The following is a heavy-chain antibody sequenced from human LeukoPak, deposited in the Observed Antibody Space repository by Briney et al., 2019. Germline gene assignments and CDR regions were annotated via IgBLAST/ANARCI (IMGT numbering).Heavy chain of an antibody. CDR2: ISGSGDST. Sequence: PGGSLRLSCAASGFTFSSNSMTRVRQTPGKGLEWVSGISGSGDSTYYADSVKGRFTISRDNSRNTLYLQMSSLRAEDTAVYYCAKWSGFGDQWGQGTLVTVSS. V-gene: IGHV3-23*01. D-gene: IGHD3-10*01. J-gene: IGHJ4*02. CDR3: AKWSGFGDQ. CDR1: GFTFSSNS.